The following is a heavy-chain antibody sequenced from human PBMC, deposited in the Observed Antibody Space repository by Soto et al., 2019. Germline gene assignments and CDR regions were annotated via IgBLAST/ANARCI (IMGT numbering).Heavy chain of an antibody. CDR3: ARDWYGIRVTTEKYYYYYYGMDV. J-gene: IGHJ6*02. Sequence: XGSLRLSCAASGFTVSSNSMSWVRQAPGKGLEWVSVIYSGGSTYYADSVKGRFTISRDNSKNTLYLQMNSLRAEDTAVYYCARDWYGIRVTTEKYYYYYYGMDVWGQGTTVTVSS. D-gene: IGHD4-17*01. V-gene: IGHV3-53*01. CDR2: IYSGGST. CDR1: GFTVSSNS.